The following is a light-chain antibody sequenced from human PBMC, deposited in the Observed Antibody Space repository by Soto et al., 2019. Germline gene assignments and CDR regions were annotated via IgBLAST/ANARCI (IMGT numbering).Light chain of an antibody. V-gene: IGLV2-8*01. CDR2: DVS. Sequence: QSVLAQPPSASGSPGQSVTISCTGTSSDVGAYNYVSWYQQHPGKAPKLIIYDVSQRPSGVPDRFSGSKSGNTASLTVSGLQAEDEAVYYCNSFAGSAHVVFGGWTKLTVL. CDR1: SSDVGAYNY. CDR3: NSFAGSAHVV. J-gene: IGLJ2*01.